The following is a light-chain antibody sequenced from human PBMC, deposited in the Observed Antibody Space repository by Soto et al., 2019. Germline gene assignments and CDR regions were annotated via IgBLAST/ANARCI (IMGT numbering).Light chain of an antibody. CDR2: EVI. Sequence: QSALTQPASVSGSPGQSITISCTGTTSDLAGYNYVSWYQQYPGKAPKLMIYEVINRSSGVSNRFSGSKSANSASLTISGLQAEDEADYYCSSYTTTDTYVFGTGTKLTV. CDR1: TSDLAGYNY. V-gene: IGLV2-14*01. J-gene: IGLJ1*01. CDR3: SSYTTTDTYV.